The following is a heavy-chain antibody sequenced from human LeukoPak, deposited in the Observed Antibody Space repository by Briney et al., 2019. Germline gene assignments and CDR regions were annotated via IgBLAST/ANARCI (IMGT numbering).Heavy chain of an antibody. CDR3: ARLRYSYGFFDY. J-gene: IGHJ4*02. CDR1: GGSISSGSYY. V-gene: IGHV4-61*02. CDR2: IYTSGST. D-gene: IGHD5-18*01. Sequence: SETLSLTCTVSGGSISSGSYYWSCIRQPAGKGLEWIGRIYTSGSTNYNPSLKSRVTISVDTSKNQFSLKLSSVTAADTAVYYCARLRYSYGFFDYWGQGTLVTVSS.